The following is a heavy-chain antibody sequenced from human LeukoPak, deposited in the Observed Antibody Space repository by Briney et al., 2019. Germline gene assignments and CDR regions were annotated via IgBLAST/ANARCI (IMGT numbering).Heavy chain of an antibody. Sequence: GGSLRLSCSASGFTFSNYAMHWVRQAPGKGLEYVSAISSNGGSTYYADSVKGRFTISRDNSKNTLYLQMSSLRAEDTAVYYCVKALGYCRGGSCLAFDIWGQGTMVTVSS. CDR2: ISSNGGST. J-gene: IGHJ3*02. CDR1: GFTFSNYA. CDR3: VKALGYCRGGSCLAFDI. D-gene: IGHD2-15*01. V-gene: IGHV3-64D*06.